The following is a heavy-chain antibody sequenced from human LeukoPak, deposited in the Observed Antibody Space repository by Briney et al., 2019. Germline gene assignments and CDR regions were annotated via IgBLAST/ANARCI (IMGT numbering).Heavy chain of an antibody. Sequence: ASVKVSCKASGYTFRNYGINWVRQAPGQGLEWMGWISGDSYDTKYEEKLQGRVSMITDTATNTAYMELRSLRSDDTAVYYCARNRTGTFDFWGQGTLVTVSS. J-gene: IGHJ4*02. V-gene: IGHV1-18*01. D-gene: IGHD3-10*01. CDR2: ISGDSYDT. CDR1: GYTFRNYG. CDR3: ARNRTGTFDF.